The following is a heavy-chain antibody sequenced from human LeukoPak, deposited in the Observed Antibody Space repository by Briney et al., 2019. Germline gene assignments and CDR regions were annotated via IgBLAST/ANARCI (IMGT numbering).Heavy chain of an antibody. J-gene: IGHJ4*02. Sequence: GGSLRLSCAPSGFTFSSYAMSWVRQAPGKGLEWVSTISASGTSTYYADSVKGRFTISRDNAKNTLYLQMNSLRAEDTAVYYCASILTSSGYYWAFDYWGQGTLVTVSS. V-gene: IGHV3-23*01. D-gene: IGHD3-22*01. CDR1: GFTFSSYA. CDR3: ASILTSSGYYWAFDY. CDR2: ISASGTST.